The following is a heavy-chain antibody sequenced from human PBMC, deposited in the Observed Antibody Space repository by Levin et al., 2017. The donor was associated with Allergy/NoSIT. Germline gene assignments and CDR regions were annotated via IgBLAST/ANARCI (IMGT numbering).Heavy chain of an antibody. CDR3: ARVAVGYYGSGSYLY. J-gene: IGHJ4*02. Sequence: AASVKVSCKASGYTFTSYGITWVRQAPGQGLEWMGWISVYNGNTNYAQNLQGRVTMTTDTSTSTAYMELRSLRSDDTAVYYCARVAVGYYGSGSYLYWGQGTLVTVSS. CDR2: ISVYNGNT. CDR1: GYTFTSYG. D-gene: IGHD3-10*01. V-gene: IGHV1-18*01.